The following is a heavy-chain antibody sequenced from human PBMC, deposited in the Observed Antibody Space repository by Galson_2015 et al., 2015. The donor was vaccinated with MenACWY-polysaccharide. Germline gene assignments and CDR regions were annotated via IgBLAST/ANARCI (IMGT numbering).Heavy chain of an antibody. CDR3: SRYGSGIRCYSGLDY. V-gene: IGHV3-23*01. J-gene: IGHJ4*02. Sequence: SLRLSCAASGFTFSNYFMTWVRQAPGKGLEWVSNVTSSSGATYYADSVKGRFTISRDNARNTLYLQMNSLRAEDTAVYYCSRYGSGIRCYSGLDYWGQGTLVTVSS. CDR1: GFTFSNYF. CDR2: VTSSSGAT. D-gene: IGHD2-15*01.